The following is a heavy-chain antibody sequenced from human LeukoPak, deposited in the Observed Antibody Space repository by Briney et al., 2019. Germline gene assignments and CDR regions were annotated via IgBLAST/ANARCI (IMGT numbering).Heavy chain of an antibody. CDR3: ATQSMVRGVIPEYFQH. Sequence: PPGGSLRLSCAASGFTFSSYGMSWVRQAPGKGLEWVSAISGSGGSTYYADSVKGRFTISRDNSKNTLYLQMNSLRAEDTAVYYCATQSMVRGVIPEYFQHWGQGTLVTVSS. J-gene: IGHJ1*01. V-gene: IGHV3-23*01. CDR1: GFTFSSYG. D-gene: IGHD3-10*01. CDR2: ISGSGGST.